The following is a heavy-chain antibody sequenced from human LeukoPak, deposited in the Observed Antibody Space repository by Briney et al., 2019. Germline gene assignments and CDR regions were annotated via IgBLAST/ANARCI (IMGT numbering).Heavy chain of an antibody. CDR2: IYYSGST. Sequence: SETLSLTCTVSGGSISSSSYYWGWIRQPPGKGLEWIGSIYYSGSTYYNPSLKSRVTISVDTSKNQFSLKLSSVTAADTAVYYCAKEDVRGVIIYFDYWGQGTLVTVSS. CDR1: GGSISSSSYY. D-gene: IGHD3-10*01. V-gene: IGHV4-39*07. CDR3: AKEDVRGVIIYFDY. J-gene: IGHJ4*02.